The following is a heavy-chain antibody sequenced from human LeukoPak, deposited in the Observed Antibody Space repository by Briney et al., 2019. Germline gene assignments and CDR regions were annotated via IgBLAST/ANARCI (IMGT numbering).Heavy chain of an antibody. CDR1: GYTFTGYY. V-gene: IGHV1-2*02. D-gene: IGHD3-22*01. CDR3: ASTRYYYDSSGYLDY. Sequence: GASVKVSCKASGYTFTGYYMHWVRQATGQGLEWMGWINPNSGGANYAQKFQGRVTMTRDTSISTAYMELSRLRSDDTAVYYCASTRYYYDSSGYLDYWGQGTLVTVSS. CDR2: INPNSGGA. J-gene: IGHJ4*02.